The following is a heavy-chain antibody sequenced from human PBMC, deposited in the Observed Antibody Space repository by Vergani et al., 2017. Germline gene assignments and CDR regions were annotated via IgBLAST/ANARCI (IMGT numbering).Heavy chain of an antibody. CDR3: AKGGTITIFGSVDYY. CDR2: IASSGTIT. D-gene: IGHD3-3*01. Sequence: EVQLVESGGVVVQPGGSLRLSCAASGFRFSNYAMSWVRQAPGKGLEWVAAIASSGTITYYSDSVKSRFTVSRDNSQNTVFLQMSSLRAEDTALYYCAKGGTITIFGSVDYYWGQGTLVTVSS. J-gene: IGHJ4*02. CDR1: GFRFSNYA. V-gene: IGHV3-23*04.